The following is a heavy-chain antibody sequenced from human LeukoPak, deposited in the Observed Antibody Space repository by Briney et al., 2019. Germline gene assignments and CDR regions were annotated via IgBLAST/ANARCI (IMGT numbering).Heavy chain of an antibody. CDR3: ARVPPGTTFLIGPSDY. J-gene: IGHJ4*02. V-gene: IGHV3-30*04. Sequence: GGSLRLSCAASGFTFSSFAMHWVRQAPGKGLEWVAVISYDGSGKYYADSVKGRFTFSRDNSKNTLYLQMNSLRAEDTAVYYCARVPPGTTFLIGPSDYWGQGTLVTVSS. CDR2: ISYDGSGK. CDR1: GFTFSSFA. D-gene: IGHD1-1*01.